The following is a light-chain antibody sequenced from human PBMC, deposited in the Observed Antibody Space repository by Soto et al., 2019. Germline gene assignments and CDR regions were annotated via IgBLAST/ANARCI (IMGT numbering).Light chain of an antibody. J-gene: IGKJ2*01. CDR3: QQYNNWPQT. CDR1: QSVSSN. CDR2: GAS. V-gene: IGKV3D-15*01. Sequence: EIVMTQSPATLSVSPGERATLSCRASQSVSSNLAWYQQTPGQAPRLLIYGASTRATGIPARFSGSGSGTEFTITISSLQSEDFAVYHCQQYNNWPQTFGQGTKLEIK.